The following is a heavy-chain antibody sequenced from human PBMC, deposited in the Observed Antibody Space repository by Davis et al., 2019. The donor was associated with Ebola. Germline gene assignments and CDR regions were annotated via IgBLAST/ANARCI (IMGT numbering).Heavy chain of an antibody. CDR1: GFTFSSYA. V-gene: IGHV3-23*01. J-gene: IGHJ5*02. Sequence: GGSLRLSCAASGFTFSSYAMSWVRQAPGKGLEWVSTTSAGGGSTYYADSVKGRFTISRDNSKNTLYLQMNSLRAEDTAVYYCARCDILTGVDPWGQGTLVTVSS. CDR3: ARCDILTGVDP. CDR2: TSAGGGST. D-gene: IGHD3-9*01.